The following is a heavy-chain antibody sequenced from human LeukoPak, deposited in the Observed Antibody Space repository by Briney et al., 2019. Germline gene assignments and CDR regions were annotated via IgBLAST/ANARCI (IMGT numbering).Heavy chain of an antibody. CDR2: ISASGGTI. D-gene: IGHD5-12*01. CDR1: GFTFTNYA. J-gene: IGHJ4*02. V-gene: IGHV3-23*01. CDR3: AKEKGYDFAFFDY. Sequence: GGSLRLSCAASGFTFTNYAMSWVRQAPGKGLEWVSAISASGGTIYYADSVKGRFTISRDNSKNTLYLQMNSLRAEDTAVYYCAKEKGYDFAFFDYWGQGILVTVSS.